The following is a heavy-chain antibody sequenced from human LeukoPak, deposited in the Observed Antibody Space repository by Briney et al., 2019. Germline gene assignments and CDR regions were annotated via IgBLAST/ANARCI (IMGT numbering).Heavy chain of an antibody. CDR2: FSGSGDNT. CDR3: ARGAPAGPYDAFDI. Sequence: GGSLRLSCAASGFTFSSYAMSWVRQAPGKGLEWVSGFSGSGDNTYYAEYVKGRFTISRDNSKNTLYLQMNSLRAEDTAVYYCARGAPAGPYDAFDIWGQGTMVTVSS. CDR1: GFTFSSYA. V-gene: IGHV3-23*01. J-gene: IGHJ3*02. D-gene: IGHD6-13*01.